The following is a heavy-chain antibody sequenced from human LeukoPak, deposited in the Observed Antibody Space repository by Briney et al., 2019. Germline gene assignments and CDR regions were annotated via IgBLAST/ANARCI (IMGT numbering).Heavy chain of an antibody. CDR1: GYSISSGYY. J-gene: IGHJ4*02. CDR3: ARSLGTYYYDSSGY. D-gene: IGHD3-22*01. V-gene: IGHV4-38-2*02. CDR2: IYHSGST. Sequence: SETLSLTCTVSGYSISSGYYWGWIRQPPGKGLEWIGSIYHSGSTYYNPSLKSRVTISVDTSKNQFSLKLSSVTAADTAVYYCARSLGTYYYDSSGYWGQGTLVTVSS.